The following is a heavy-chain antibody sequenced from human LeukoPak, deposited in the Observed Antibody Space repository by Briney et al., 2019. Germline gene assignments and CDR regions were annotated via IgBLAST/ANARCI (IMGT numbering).Heavy chain of an antibody. D-gene: IGHD6-19*01. CDR1: GGTFSSYA. Sequence: ASVKVSCKASGGTFSSYAISWVRQAPGQGLEWMGGIIPIFGTANYAQKFQGRVTITADESTSTAYMELSSLRSEDTAVYYCARAHYTSGTRSYFDYWGQGTLVTVSS. CDR3: ARAHYTSGTRSYFDY. V-gene: IGHV1-69*13. J-gene: IGHJ4*02. CDR2: IIPIFGTA.